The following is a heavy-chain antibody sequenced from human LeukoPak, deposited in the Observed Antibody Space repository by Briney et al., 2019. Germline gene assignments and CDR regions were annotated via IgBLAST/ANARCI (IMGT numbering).Heavy chain of an antibody. CDR2: ISYDGSNK. J-gene: IGHJ4*02. Sequence: PGGSLRLSCAASGFTFSSYAMHWVRQAPGKGLEWVAVISYDGSNKYYADSVKGRFTISRDNSKNTLYLQMNSLRAEDTAVYYCARDPSEDYGDYFSPPAGDYWGQGTLVTVSS. D-gene: IGHD4-17*01. CDR3: ARDPSEDYGDYFSPPAGDY. V-gene: IGHV3-30-3*01. CDR1: GFTFSSYA.